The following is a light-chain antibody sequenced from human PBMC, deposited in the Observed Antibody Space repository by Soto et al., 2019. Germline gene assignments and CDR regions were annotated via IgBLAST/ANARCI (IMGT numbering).Light chain of an antibody. CDR3: QQYGSPQLT. CDR2: DAS. CDR1: QSVSSSY. V-gene: IGKV3-20*01. J-gene: IGKJ4*01. Sequence: EIVLTQSPGTLSLSPGERATLSCRASQSVSSSYLAWYQQKPGQAPRLLIYDASSRATGIPDRFSGSGSGTDFTLTISRLEPEDFAVYYCQQYGSPQLTFGGGTKVEI.